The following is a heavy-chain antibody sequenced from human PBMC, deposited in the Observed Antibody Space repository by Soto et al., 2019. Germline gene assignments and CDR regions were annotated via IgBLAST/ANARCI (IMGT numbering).Heavy chain of an antibody. J-gene: IGHJ2*01. CDR2: IITIFATA. D-gene: IGHD3-22*01. V-gene: IGHV1-69*01. CDR1: GGTFSSYA. Sequence: QVQLVQSGAEVKKPGSSVKVSCKASGGTFSSYAISWVRQAPGQGLEWMGGIITIFATANYAQKFQGRVTITADESTSTAYMELSILRSEDTAVYYCAREGYYDRSGYPDPPYWYFDLCGRGTLVTVSS. CDR3: AREGYYDRSGYPDPPYWYFDL.